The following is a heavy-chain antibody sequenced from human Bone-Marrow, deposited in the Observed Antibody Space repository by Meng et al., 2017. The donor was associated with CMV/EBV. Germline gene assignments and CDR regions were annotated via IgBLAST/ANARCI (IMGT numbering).Heavy chain of an antibody. Sequence: GESLKISCVASGFTFSSYSMKWVRQAPGKGLEWVSSISSTSDYIDYADSLKGRFTISRDNAKNSLYLQMNSLRAEDTAAYYCARGPLYSVSSGTYYFGMDVWGQGTTVTVSS. V-gene: IGHV3-21*01. D-gene: IGHD6-6*01. CDR2: ISSTSDYI. J-gene: IGHJ6*02. CDR3: ARGPLYSVSSGTYYFGMDV. CDR1: GFTFSSYS.